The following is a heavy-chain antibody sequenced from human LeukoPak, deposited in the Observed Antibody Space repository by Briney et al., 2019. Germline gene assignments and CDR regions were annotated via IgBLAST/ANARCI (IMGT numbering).Heavy chain of an antibody. J-gene: IGHJ6*03. Sequence: SETLSLTCVVYGWSFSGYYWSWIRQPPGKGLEWIGEINHSGSTNHNPSLKSRVTISVDTSKNQFSLKLSSVTAADTAVYYCARQQVVRGLTLPGYYYYYMDVWGKGTTVTISS. D-gene: IGHD3-10*01. CDR3: ARQQVVRGLTLPGYYYYYMDV. CDR1: GWSFSGYY. CDR2: INHSGST. V-gene: IGHV4-34*01.